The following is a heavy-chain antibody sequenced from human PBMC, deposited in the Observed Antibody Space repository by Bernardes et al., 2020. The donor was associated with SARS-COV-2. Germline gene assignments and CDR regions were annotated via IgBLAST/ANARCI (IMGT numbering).Heavy chain of an antibody. V-gene: IGHV1-18*01. CDR2: ISAYNGNT. J-gene: IGHJ5*02. Sequence: AGVKVSCKASGYTFTSYGISWVRQAPGQGLEWMGWISAYNGNTNYAQKLQGRVTMTTDTSTSTAYMELRSLRSDDTAVYYCARDRFYDFWSGYSERWFDPWGQGTLVTVSS. D-gene: IGHD3-3*01. CDR3: ARDRFYDFWSGYSERWFDP. CDR1: GYTFTSYG.